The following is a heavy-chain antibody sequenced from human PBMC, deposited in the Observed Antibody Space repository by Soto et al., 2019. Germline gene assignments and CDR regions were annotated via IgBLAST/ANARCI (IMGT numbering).Heavy chain of an antibody. V-gene: IGHV3-15*01. CDR2: IRSKADGGTT. J-gene: IGHJ3*01. CDR1: GFTFSNVW. CDR3: TTGRNL. Sequence: EEQLVESGGGLVKPGGSLRLSCAASGFTFSNVWMRWVRQVPGKGLEWVGRIRSKADGGTTDNAAPMKGRFTISRDDSKDTLYLQMNSLKSEDTAVYFCTTGRNLWGQWTMVTVSS.